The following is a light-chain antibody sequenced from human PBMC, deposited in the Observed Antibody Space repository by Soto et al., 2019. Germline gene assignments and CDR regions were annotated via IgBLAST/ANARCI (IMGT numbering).Light chain of an antibody. CDR1: QSISSY. CDR2: DAS. Sequence: EIVLIQSPATLSLSPGERATLSCRASQSISSYLAWYQQKPGQAPRLLIYDASNRATGIPARFSGSGSGTDFTLTISSLEPEDFAVYYCQQRSKWPLTFGGGTKVEIK. J-gene: IGKJ4*01. CDR3: QQRSKWPLT. V-gene: IGKV3-11*01.